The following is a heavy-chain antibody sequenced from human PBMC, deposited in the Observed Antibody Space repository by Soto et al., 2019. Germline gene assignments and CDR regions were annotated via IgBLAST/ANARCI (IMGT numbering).Heavy chain of an antibody. Sequence: ESGPTLVNPTQTLTLTCTFSGFSLSTSGVGVGWIRQPPGKALEWLALIYWNDDKRYNPSLKSRLTITKDTSKNQVVLSVTNMDPVDTATYYCAHYKLSFSDFDYWGQGTLVTVSS. D-gene: IGHD1-20*01. J-gene: IGHJ4*02. CDR2: IYWNDDK. CDR1: GFSLSTSGVG. V-gene: IGHV2-5*01. CDR3: AHYKLSFSDFDY.